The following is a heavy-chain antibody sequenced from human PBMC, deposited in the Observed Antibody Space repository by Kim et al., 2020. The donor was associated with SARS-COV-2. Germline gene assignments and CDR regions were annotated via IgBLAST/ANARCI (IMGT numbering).Heavy chain of an antibody. D-gene: IGHD3-10*01. V-gene: IGHV4-59*08. Sequence: SETLSLTCTVSGGSISSYYWSWIRQPPGKGLEWIGYIYYSGSTNYNPSLKSRVTISVDTSKNQFSLKLSSVTAADTAVYYCARHTYYYGSGSYYYYYYYMDVWGKGTTVTVSS. CDR1: GGSISSYY. J-gene: IGHJ6*03. CDR3: ARHTYYYGSGSYYYYYYYMDV. CDR2: IYYSGST.